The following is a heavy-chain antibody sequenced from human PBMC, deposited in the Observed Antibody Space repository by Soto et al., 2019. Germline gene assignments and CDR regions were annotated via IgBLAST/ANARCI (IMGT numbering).Heavy chain of an antibody. V-gene: IGHV3-11*01. J-gene: IGHJ4*02. CDR1: GFTFSDYS. CDR2: IDSRGRTL. D-gene: IGHD6-6*01. Sequence: PGGSLRLSCAASGFTFSDYSMSWIRQAPGKGLEWLAFIDSRGRTLSYADSVKGRFTISRDNAKNSLYLQIHSLRADDTAVYYCARQAARNYIDSWGQGDVVTVDS. CDR3: ARQAARNYIDS.